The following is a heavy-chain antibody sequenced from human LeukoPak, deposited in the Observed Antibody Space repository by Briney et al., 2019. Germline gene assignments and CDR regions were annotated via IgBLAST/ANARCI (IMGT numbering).Heavy chain of an antibody. CDR1: GFTFSNYW. V-gene: IGHV3-74*01. Sequence: GGSLRLSCAASGFTFSNYWMHWVRQAPGMGLVWVSRIKSDVNSRNYADSVKGRFTISTDSAKNTVYLQMDSLRAEDTAVYYCASASSHRIGAGGDYWGQGTLVTVSS. D-gene: IGHD6-13*01. J-gene: IGHJ4*02. CDR2: IKSDVNSR. CDR3: ASASSHRIGAGGDY.